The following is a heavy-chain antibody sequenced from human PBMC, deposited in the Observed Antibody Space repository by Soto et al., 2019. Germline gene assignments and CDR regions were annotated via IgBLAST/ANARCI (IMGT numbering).Heavy chain of an antibody. CDR2: INHSGST. CDR3: ARGDYYFWSGYSDY. V-gene: IGHV4-34*01. D-gene: IGHD3-3*01. CDR1: GGSLRGYY. Sequence: PSETLSLTCAVYGGSLRGYYWSWIRQPRGKGLEWIGEINHSGSTNYNPSLKSRVTISVDTSKNQFSLKLSSVTAADTAVYYCARGDYYFWSGYSDYWGQGTLVTVSS. J-gene: IGHJ4*02.